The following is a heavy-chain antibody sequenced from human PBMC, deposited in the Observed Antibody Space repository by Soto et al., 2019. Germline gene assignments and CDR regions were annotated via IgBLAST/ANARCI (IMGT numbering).Heavy chain of an antibody. CDR2: IIPIFGTA. V-gene: IGHV1-69*13. D-gene: IGHD4-17*01. J-gene: IGHJ3*02. Sequence: PVKVSCQASGGTFSSYAISWVRQAPGQGLEWMGGIIPIFGTANYAQKFQGRVTITAGESASTAYMELSSLRSEDTAVYYCSTNSAYDYGDYDDSSDIWRQGTIVTVS. CDR3: STNSAYDYGDYDDSSDI. CDR1: GGTFSSYA.